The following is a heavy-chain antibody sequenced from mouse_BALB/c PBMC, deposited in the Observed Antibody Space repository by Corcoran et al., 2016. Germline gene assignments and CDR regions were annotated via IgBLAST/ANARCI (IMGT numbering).Heavy chain of an antibody. J-gene: IGHJ4*01. CDR2: INPYNDGT. CDR1: GYTFTSYV. V-gene: IGHV1S136*01. D-gene: IGHD2-3*01. CDR3: ARKDGYYYYAMDY. Sequence: EVQLQQSGPELVKTGASVKMSCKASGYTFTSYVMHWVKQKPGQGLEWIGYINPYNDGTKYNEKFKGKATLTSDKSSSTAYMELSSLTSEDSAVYYCARKDGYYYYAMDYWGQGTSVTVSS.